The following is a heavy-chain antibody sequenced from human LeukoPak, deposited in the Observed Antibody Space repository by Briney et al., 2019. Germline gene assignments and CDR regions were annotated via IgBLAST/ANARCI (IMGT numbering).Heavy chain of an antibody. Sequence: GGSLRLSCAASGFTFSSYAMSWVRQAPGKGLEWVSVISGSGGRTSYADSVKGRFTVSRDNSKNTLYLQMNSLRAEDAAVYYCARDLLRSDAFDIWGQGTMVTVSS. J-gene: IGHJ3*02. CDR3: ARDLLRSDAFDI. CDR1: GFTFSSYA. CDR2: ISGSGGRT. V-gene: IGHV3-23*01.